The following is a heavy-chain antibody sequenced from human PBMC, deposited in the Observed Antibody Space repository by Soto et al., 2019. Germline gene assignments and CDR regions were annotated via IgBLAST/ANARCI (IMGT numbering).Heavy chain of an antibody. D-gene: IGHD6-19*01. CDR2: IYYSGST. CDR3: ARHHRVGVAGASFDF. J-gene: IGHJ4*02. V-gene: IGHV4-39*01. Sequence: QLQLPESGPGLVKPSETLSLTCTVSGGSISSSSYYWAWISQPHGKGPEWIGSIYYSGSTYYNPSLKSRVTISVDTSKIRFTLKLSSVTAANTAVYYCARHHRVGVAGASFDFWGQRTLVTVFS. CDR1: GGSISSSSYY.